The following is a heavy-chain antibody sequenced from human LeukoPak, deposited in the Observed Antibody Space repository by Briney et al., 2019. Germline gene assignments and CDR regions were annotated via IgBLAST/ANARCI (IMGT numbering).Heavy chain of an antibody. CDR1: GFTFSSYG. CDR3: ARGSYYDNTGYYYSY. CDR2: IRYDGSNK. D-gene: IGHD3-22*01. Sequence: GGSLRLSCAASGFTFSSYGMHWVRQAPGKGLEWVAFIRYDGSNKYYADSVKGRFTISRDNSKNTLYLQMSSLRAEDTAVYYCARGSYYDNTGYYYSYWGQGTLVTVSS. V-gene: IGHV3-30*02. J-gene: IGHJ4*02.